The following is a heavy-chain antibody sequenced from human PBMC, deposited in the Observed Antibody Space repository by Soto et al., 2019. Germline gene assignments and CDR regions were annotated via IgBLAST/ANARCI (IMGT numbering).Heavy chain of an antibody. CDR2: SSWNSGSI. J-gene: IGHJ4*02. CDR1: GFTFDDYG. Sequence: EVQLVESGGGLVQPGRSMRLSCAASGFTFDDYGMHWVRQAPGKGLEWVSGSSWNSGSIVYADSVKGRFTISRDNAKNSLYLQMNSLRVEDTALYYCAGTELELRQFDYWGQGTLVTVSS. CDR3: AGTELELRQFDY. D-gene: IGHD1-7*01. V-gene: IGHV3-9*01.